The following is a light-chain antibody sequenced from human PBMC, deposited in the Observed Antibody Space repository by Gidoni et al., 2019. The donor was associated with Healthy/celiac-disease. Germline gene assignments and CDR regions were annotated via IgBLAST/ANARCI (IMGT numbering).Light chain of an antibody. J-gene: IGKJ1*01. CDR2: WAS. CDR3: QQYYSTPPT. V-gene: IGKV4-1*01. CDR1: QSVLYSSNNKNY. Sequence: DIVMTQSPDSLAVSLGERATINCKSSQSVLYSSNNKNYLAWYQQKPGQPPKLLIYWASTRESGVSDRFSGSGSGTAFTLTISSLQAEDVAVYYCQQYYSTPPTFGPGTKVEI.